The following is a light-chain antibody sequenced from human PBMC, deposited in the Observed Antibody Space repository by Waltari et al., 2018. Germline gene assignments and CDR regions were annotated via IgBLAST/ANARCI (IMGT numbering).Light chain of an antibody. CDR1: QSVSSY. Sequence: EIVLTQSPATLSLSPGERATLPCSASQSVSSYLVWYQQKPGQAPRLLIYDASNRATGIPARFSGSGSGTDFTLTISSLEPEDFAVYYCQQRSNWPPLTFGGGTKVEIK. V-gene: IGKV3-11*01. CDR3: QQRSNWPPLT. J-gene: IGKJ4*01. CDR2: DAS.